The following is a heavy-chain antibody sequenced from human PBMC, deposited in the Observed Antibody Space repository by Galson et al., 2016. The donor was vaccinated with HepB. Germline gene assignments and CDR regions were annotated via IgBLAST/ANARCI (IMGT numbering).Heavy chain of an antibody. J-gene: IGHJ6*02. CDR1: GFTFSSYW. D-gene: IGHD3-9*01. CDR2: INPGGGQR. Sequence: SLRLSCAASGFTFSSYWMGCVRRAPGKGLEWVANINPGGGQRYYADSVKGRFTISRDNTRNSLSLQMSSLRAEDTAVYYCASKFALDNTLTGYREAYTYYHRDAWGQGTTVIVSS. CDR3: ASKFALDNTLTGYREAYTYYHRDA. V-gene: IGHV3-7*01.